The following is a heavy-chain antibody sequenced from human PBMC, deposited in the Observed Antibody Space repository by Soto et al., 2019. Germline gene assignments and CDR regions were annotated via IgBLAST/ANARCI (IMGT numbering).Heavy chain of an antibody. D-gene: IGHD3-3*01. CDR1: GFTFSNYA. J-gene: IGHJ4*02. CDR2: ISGSVDST. Sequence: EVQLLESGGGLVQPGGSLRLSCAASGFTFSNYALSWVRQAAGKGLEWVSAISGSVDSTYYADSVKGRFTISRDNSKNTLYLQMNSLRAEDTAVYYCAKEAGDHTIFGVVTMPPFDYWGQGTLVTVSS. V-gene: IGHV3-23*01. CDR3: AKEAGDHTIFGVVTMPPFDY.